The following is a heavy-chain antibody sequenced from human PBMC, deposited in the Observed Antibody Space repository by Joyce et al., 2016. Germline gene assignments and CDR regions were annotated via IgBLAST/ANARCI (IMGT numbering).Heavy chain of an antibody. V-gene: IGHV2-26*01. CDR1: GFSLSNDRMG. CDR2: IYSNDAK. J-gene: IGHJ6*03. Sequence: QVTLKESGPVLVKPTETLTLTCAVSGFSLSNDRMGVNWIHQPPGKALEWLAHIYSNDAKSYSTSLKSRLTISKDTSKSQVVLTMTNMDPVDTATYYCARGNYYMDVWGKGTTVTVSS. CDR3: ARGNYYMDV.